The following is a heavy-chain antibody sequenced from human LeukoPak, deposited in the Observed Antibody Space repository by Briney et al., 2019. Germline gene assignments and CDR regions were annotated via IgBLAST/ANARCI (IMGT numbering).Heavy chain of an antibody. D-gene: IGHD6-19*01. CDR3: AKELTRPNRPVAGLNY. CDR1: GFTFSAYG. J-gene: IGHJ4*02. CDR2: ISYDGSNK. Sequence: GGSLRLSCAASGFTFSAYGTHWVRQAPGKGLEWVAIISYDGSNKYYPGSVKGRFTISRDDSKNTLYLQMNSLRTEDTAVYYCAKELTRPNRPVAGLNYWGQGTLVTVSS. V-gene: IGHV3-30*18.